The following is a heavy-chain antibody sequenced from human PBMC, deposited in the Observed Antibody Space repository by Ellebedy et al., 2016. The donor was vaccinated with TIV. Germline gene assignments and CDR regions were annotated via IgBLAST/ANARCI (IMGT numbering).Heavy chain of an antibody. CDR1: GFTFDDYA. CDR3: ARRSSGYCVGVKCTTDFDY. D-gene: IGHD2-2*03. CDR2: ISWNSGTV. Sequence: SLKISCASSGFTFDDYAMHWVRQPPGKGLEWVSGISWNSGTVGYADSVKGRFTISRDNTKNTLYLQMNSLRAEDTGVYYCARRSSGYCVGVKCTTDFDYWGQGTLVTVSS. V-gene: IGHV3-9*01. J-gene: IGHJ4*02.